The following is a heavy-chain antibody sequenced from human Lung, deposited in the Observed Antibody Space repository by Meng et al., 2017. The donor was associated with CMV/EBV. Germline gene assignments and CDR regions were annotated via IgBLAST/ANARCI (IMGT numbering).Heavy chain of an antibody. Sequence: GPTLVKPTQTLTLTCTFSGFSLSTSGVGVGWIRQPPGKALEWLALIYWNDDKRYSPSLKSRLTITKDTSKNQVVLTMTNMDPVDTATYYCAQIIVAVAGSSFDYWGQGTLVTVSS. V-gene: IGHV2-5*01. CDR3: AQIIVAVAGSSFDY. D-gene: IGHD6-19*01. CDR2: IYWNDDK. J-gene: IGHJ4*02. CDR1: GFSLSTSGVG.